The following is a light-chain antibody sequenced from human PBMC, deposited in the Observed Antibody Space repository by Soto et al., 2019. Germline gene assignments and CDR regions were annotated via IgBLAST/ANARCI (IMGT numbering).Light chain of an antibody. CDR2: LNSDGSH. CDR1: SGHSSYT. CDR3: QTWGTGIRV. Sequence: QSVLTQSPSASASLGASVKLTCTLSSGHSSYTIAWHQQQPEKGPRYLMNLNSDGSHSKGDGIPDRFSGFSSGAERYLTISSLQSEDEADYYCQTWGTGIRVFGGGTKLTVL. J-gene: IGLJ3*02. V-gene: IGLV4-69*01.